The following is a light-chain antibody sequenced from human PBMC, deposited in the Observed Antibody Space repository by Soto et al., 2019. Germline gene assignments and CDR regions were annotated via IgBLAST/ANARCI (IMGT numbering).Light chain of an antibody. CDR1: RSVSTN. V-gene: IGKV3D-15*01. J-gene: IGKJ4*01. Sequence: DIILTQSPAIVSVSPGERATLSCRASRSVSTNLAWYQHKHGQAPRLLIFGASTRVTDIPTSFSGTGSGTEFTLTINNLKSEDFGIYYCQQYEKTVPPVTFGGGTKVEI. CDR2: GAS. CDR3: QQYEKTVPPVT.